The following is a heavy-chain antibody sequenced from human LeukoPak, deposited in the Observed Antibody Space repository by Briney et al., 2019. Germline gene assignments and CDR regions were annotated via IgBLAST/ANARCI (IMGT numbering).Heavy chain of an antibody. CDR2: IYTSGST. CDR3: ARDQPRVPLDY. Sequence: SQTLSLTCTVSGGSLSSGSYYWSWIRQPAGKGLEWIGRIYTSGSTNYNPSLKSRVTISVDTSKNQFSLKLSSVTAADTAVCYCARDQPRVPLDYWGQGTLVTVSS. CDR1: GGSLSSGSYY. J-gene: IGHJ4*02. D-gene: IGHD3-10*01. V-gene: IGHV4-61*02.